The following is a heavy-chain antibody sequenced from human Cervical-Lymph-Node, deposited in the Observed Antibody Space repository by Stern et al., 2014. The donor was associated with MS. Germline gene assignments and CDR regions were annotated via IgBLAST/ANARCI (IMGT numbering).Heavy chain of an antibody. J-gene: IGHJ6*02. V-gene: IGHV4-4*02. Sequence: VQLQESGPGLVKPSGTLSLTCAVSGGSVSSRYWWSWVRQSPGKGLEWIGEIFESGTTNYSPSLKSRVTISVDKSKNQLSLKLSSATAADTAVYYCARHQTGADAMDVWGQGTTVTVSS. CDR1: GGSVSSRYW. CDR3: ARHQTGADAMDV. CDR2: IFESGTT. D-gene: IGHD3-10*01.